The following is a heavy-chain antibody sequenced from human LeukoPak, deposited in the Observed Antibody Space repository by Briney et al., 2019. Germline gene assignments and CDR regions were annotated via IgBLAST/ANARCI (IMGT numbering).Heavy chain of an antibody. CDR1: GFAFSYYD. CDR2: IGTADDT. J-gene: IGHJ6*02. D-gene: IGHD3-3*01. V-gene: IGHV3-13*01. CDR3: ARDGSPYDFWSGYYTGFYYYGMDV. Sequence: GGSLRLSCAASGFAFSYYDMHWVRQAPGKGLEWVSSIGTADDTYYPGSLKGRFTISRDNSKNTLYLQMNSLRAEDTAVYYCARDGSPYDFWSGYYTGFYYYGMDVWGQGTTVTVSS.